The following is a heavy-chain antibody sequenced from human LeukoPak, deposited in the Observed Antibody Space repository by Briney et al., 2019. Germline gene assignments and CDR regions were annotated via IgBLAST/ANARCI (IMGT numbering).Heavy chain of an antibody. J-gene: IGHJ4*02. CDR3: ASINCNNGVCYNFDY. CDR1: GYTFTGYY. CDR2: INPNSGGT. V-gene: IGHV1-2*02. D-gene: IGHD2-8*01. Sequence: ASVKVSCKTSGYTFTGYYIHWVRQAPGQGLEWMEWINPNSGGTNYAQKFQGRVTMTKDTSISTAYMELRRLRSDDTAVYYCASINCNNGVCYNFDYWGQGTLVTVSS.